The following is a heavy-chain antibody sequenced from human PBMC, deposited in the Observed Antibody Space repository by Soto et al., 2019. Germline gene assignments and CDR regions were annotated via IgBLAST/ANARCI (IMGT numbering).Heavy chain of an antibody. J-gene: IGHJ4*02. CDR1: GYTFTRYY. CDR2: INPSAGST. V-gene: IGHV1-46*01. Sequence: ASVKVSCKASGYTFTRYYMHWVRQAPGQGLEWMGIINPSAGSTSYAQKLQGRVTMTTDTSTSTAYMELRSLRSDDTAVYYCARSSRSWATDYWGQGTLVTVSS. D-gene: IGHD6-13*01. CDR3: ARSSRSWATDY.